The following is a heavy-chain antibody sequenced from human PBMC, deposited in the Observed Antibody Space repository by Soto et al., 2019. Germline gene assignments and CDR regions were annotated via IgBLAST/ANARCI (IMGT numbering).Heavy chain of an antibody. V-gene: IGHV3-21*06. Sequence: GVSLRLSCSASGFTFTRYSMNWVRQAPGKGLEWVSSISSTTNYIYYGDSMKGRFTISRDNGKNSLYLEIHSLRAEDTAVYYCARESEDLTAKFDYWGQGTLVTVSS. CDR1: GFTFTRYS. CDR3: ARESEDLTAKFDY. CDR2: ISSTTNYI. J-gene: IGHJ4*02.